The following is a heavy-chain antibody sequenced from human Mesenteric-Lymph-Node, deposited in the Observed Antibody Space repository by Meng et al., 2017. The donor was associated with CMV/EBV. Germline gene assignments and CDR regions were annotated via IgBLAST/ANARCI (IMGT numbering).Heavy chain of an antibody. Sequence: GESLKISCAASGFTFSSYGMHWVRQAPGKGLEWVANIKQDGSEKYYVDSVKGRFTISRDNAKNSLYLQMNSLRAEDTAVYYCARDREGGYDYDYWGQGTLVTVSS. CDR3: ARDREGGYDYDY. J-gene: IGHJ4*02. V-gene: IGHV3-7*01. D-gene: IGHD5-12*01. CDR1: GFTFSSYG. CDR2: IKQDGSEK.